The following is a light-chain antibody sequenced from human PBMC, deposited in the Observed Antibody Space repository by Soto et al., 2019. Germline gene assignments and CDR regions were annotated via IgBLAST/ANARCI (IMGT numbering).Light chain of an antibody. CDR1: QSVSSSY. CDR3: QQYGSSPQT. Sequence: EIVLTQSPGTLSLSPGERATLSCRASQSVSSSYLAWYQQKPGQAPRLLIYDVSSRATGIPDRFGGSGSGTDFTLTISRLEPEDFAVYYCQQYGSSPQTFGQGTKVEIK. V-gene: IGKV3-20*01. CDR2: DVS. J-gene: IGKJ1*01.